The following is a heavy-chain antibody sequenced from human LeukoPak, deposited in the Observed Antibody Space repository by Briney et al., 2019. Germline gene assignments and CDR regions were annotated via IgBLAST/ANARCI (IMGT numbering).Heavy chain of an antibody. CDR3: ARERSYGHHYFDY. Sequence: GGSLRLSCAASGFIFSSYGMYWGRQAPGKGLEWVAVIWHDGSAEFYADSVKGRFSISRDDSNNTVYLQMNSLRAEDTALYYCARERSYGHHYFDYWGQGTLVTVSS. CDR1: GFIFSSYG. V-gene: IGHV3-33*01. J-gene: IGHJ4*02. CDR2: IWHDGSAE. D-gene: IGHD1-26*01.